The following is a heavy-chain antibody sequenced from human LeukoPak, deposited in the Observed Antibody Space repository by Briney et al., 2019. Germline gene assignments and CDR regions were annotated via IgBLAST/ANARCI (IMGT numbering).Heavy chain of an antibody. CDR3: ARAPSEIGGYYPEYFRH. CDR1: GFTFSSYW. Sequence: GGSLRLSCAASGFTFSSYWMHWVRQAPGKGLVWVPRIKSDGSTNYADSVKGRFTISRDNAKNTLSLQMNSLRAEDTGVYYCARAPSEIGGYYPEYFRHWGQGTLVTVSS. J-gene: IGHJ1*01. D-gene: IGHD3-22*01. V-gene: IGHV3-74*01. CDR2: IKSDGST.